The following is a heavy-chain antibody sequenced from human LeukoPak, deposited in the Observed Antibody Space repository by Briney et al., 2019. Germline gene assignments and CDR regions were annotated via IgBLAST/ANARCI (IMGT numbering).Heavy chain of an antibody. CDR1: GGSISSYY. Sequence: PSETLSLTCTVSGGSISSYYWSWIRQPAGKGLEWIGRIYTSGGTNYNTSLKSRVTISLDESKNQFSLKLSSVTAADTAVYYCARDGPSDFFDYWGQGTLVTVSS. CDR3: ARDGPSDFFDY. V-gene: IGHV4-4*07. D-gene: IGHD3-3*01. J-gene: IGHJ4*02. CDR2: IYTSGGT.